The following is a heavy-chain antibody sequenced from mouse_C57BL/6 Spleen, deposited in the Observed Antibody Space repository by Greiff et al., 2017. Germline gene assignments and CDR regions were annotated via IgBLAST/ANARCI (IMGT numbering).Heavy chain of an antibody. Sequence: EVQLQQSGAELVRPGASVKLSCTASGFNIKDAYMHWVKQRPEQGLEWIGGIDPENGDTEYASKFQGKATITADTSSNTAYLQLSSLTSEDTAVYYCTLLTGYYFDYWGQGTTLTVSS. J-gene: IGHJ2*01. CDR2: IDPENGDT. V-gene: IGHV14-4*01. CDR3: TLLTGYYFDY. CDR1: GFNIKDAY. D-gene: IGHD4-1*01.